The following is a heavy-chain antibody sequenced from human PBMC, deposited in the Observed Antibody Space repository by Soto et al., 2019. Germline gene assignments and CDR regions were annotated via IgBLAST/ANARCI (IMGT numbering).Heavy chain of an antibody. V-gene: IGHV3-15*07. Sequence: EVQLVESGGGLVKPGGSLRLSCAASGFTFSNAWMNWVRQAPGKGLEWVGRIKSKTDGGTTDYAAPVKGRFTISREDSKNTLYLQMNSLKTEDTAVYYCTTPTPYYYDSSGYFTDDAFDIWGQGTMVTVSS. D-gene: IGHD3-22*01. J-gene: IGHJ3*02. CDR1: GFTFSNAW. CDR2: IKSKTDGGTT. CDR3: TTPTPYYYDSSGYFTDDAFDI.